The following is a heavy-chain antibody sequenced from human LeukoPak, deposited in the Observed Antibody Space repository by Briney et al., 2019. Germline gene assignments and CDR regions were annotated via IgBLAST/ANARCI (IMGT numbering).Heavy chain of an antibody. J-gene: IGHJ4*02. Sequence: GGPLRLSCAASGFTFSSYSINWVRQAPGKGLEWVSYISSSSSTIYYADSVKGRFTISRDNAKNSLYLQMNSLRDEDTAVYYCARGTHSSGWYRSIDYWGQGTLVTVSS. CDR1: GFTFSSYS. CDR2: ISSSSSTI. CDR3: ARGTHSSGWYRSIDY. V-gene: IGHV3-48*02. D-gene: IGHD6-19*01.